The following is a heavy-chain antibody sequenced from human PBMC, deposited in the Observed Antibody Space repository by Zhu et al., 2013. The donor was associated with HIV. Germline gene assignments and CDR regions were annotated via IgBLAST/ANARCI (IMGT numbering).Heavy chain of an antibody. CDR2: IGPGGDST. J-gene: IGHJ4*02. CDR3: AREAPSTGYYDY. CDR1: EYTLTSYY. Sequence: QVQLVQSGAEVKKPGASVKVPCKASEYTLTSYYIHWVRQAPGQGLERMGLIGPGGDSTSYAQKFQGRVTVTRDTSTSIVYMEVSSLRSEDTAMYYCAREAPSTGYYDYWAQGTLVTVSS. V-gene: IGHV1-46*01. D-gene: IGHD3-22*01.